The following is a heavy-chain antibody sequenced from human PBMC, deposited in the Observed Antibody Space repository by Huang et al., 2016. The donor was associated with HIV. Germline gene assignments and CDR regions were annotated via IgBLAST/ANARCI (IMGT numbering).Heavy chain of an antibody. V-gene: IGHV5-51*01. CDR1: GDSFAKYW. J-gene: IGHJ6*02. CDR2: IEPDDSDT. CDR3: ARLDTARNYYYYGLDV. D-gene: IGHD5-18*01. Sequence: EEQLVQSGAEVTKPGESLKISCEGSGDSFAKYWIGWVRQLTGKGREVRGIIEPDDSDTRYSPCFQGQVSIAADKSISTAYRQWSSRKASDTAMYYCARLDTARNYYYYGLDVWGQGTSVIVSS.